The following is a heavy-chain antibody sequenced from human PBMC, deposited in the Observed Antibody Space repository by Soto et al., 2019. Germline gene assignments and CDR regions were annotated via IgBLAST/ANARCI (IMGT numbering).Heavy chain of an antibody. CDR1: GDSITSYY. CDR2: IYYTGST. Sequence: PSETLSLTCSVSGDSITSYYWSWIRQPPGKGLEWIAYIYYTGSTNYNPSLKSRVTLSVDTSNNQFSLKLTSVTAADTAVYYCARAPLYYENSGLLDPYYGMDVWGQGTTVTVSS. CDR3: ARAPLYYENSGLLDPYYGMDV. V-gene: IGHV4-59*01. J-gene: IGHJ6*02. D-gene: IGHD3-22*01.